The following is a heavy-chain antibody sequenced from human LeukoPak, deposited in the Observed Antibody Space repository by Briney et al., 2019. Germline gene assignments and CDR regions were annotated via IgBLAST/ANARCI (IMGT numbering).Heavy chain of an antibody. D-gene: IGHD3-16*02. V-gene: IGHV4-59*08. CDR1: GGSISSYY. Sequence: SETLSLTCTVSGGSISSYYWNWIRQPPGKGLEWIGYIYYSGSTNYNPSLKSRVTISIDTSKNQFSLKLSSVTAADTAVYYCARGRDDYVWGSYRSTLFDYWGQGTLVTVSS. J-gene: IGHJ4*02. CDR3: ARGRDDYVWGSYRSTLFDY. CDR2: IYYSGST.